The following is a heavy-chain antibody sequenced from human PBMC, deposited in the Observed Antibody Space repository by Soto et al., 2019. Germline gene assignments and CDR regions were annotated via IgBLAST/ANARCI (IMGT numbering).Heavy chain of an antibody. CDR2: IWYDGSNK. D-gene: IGHD6-13*01. CDR1: GFTFSSYG. CDR3: ARDQLSSRWYYYYGMDV. Sequence: GGSLRLSCAASGFTFSSYGMHWVRQAPGKGLEWVAVIWYDGSNKYYADSVKGRFTISRDNSKNTLYLQMNSLRAEDTAVYYWARDQLSSRWYYYYGMDVWGQGTTVTVSS. V-gene: IGHV3-33*01. J-gene: IGHJ6*02.